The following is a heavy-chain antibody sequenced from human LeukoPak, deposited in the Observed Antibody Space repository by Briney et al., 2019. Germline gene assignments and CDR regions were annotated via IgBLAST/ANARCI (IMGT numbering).Heavy chain of an antibody. Sequence: PGGSLRLSCAASGFIFSNYGMHWVRQAPGKGLEWVAVVWYDGSNKYYADSVKGRFTISRDNSKNTLYLQMNSLRAEDTAVYYCARKEADSSGWGNNWFGPWGQGALVTVSS. CDR2: VWYDGSNK. V-gene: IGHV3-33*01. J-gene: IGHJ5*02. CDR3: ARKEADSSGWGNNWFGP. D-gene: IGHD6-19*01. CDR1: GFIFSNYG.